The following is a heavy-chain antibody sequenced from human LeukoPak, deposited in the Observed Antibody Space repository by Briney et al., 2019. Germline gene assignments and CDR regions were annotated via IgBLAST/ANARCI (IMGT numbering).Heavy chain of an antibody. J-gene: IGHJ4*02. V-gene: IGHV4-34*01. D-gene: IGHD5-24*01. CDR2: INHSGST. CDR3: ARGGRWLPYYFDY. Sequence: PSETLSLTCAVCGGSFSGYYWSWIRQPPGKGVEWIGEINHSGSTNYNPSLKSRVTISVDTSKNQFSLKLSSVTVADTAVYYCARGGRWLPYYFDYWGQGTLVTVSS. CDR1: GGSFSGYY.